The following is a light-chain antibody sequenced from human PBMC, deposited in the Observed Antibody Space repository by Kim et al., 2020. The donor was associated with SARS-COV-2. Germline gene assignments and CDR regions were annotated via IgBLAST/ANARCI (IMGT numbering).Light chain of an antibody. CDR3: QQANTFPIT. V-gene: IGKV1-12*01. CDR2: AAS. J-gene: IGKJ5*01. Sequence: ASVGDRVTITCRASQDISSWLAWYQQKAGKAPKLLIYAASSLQSGVPSRFSGSESGTEFTLTISSLQPEDFATYYCQQANTFPITFGQGTRLEIK. CDR1: QDISSW.